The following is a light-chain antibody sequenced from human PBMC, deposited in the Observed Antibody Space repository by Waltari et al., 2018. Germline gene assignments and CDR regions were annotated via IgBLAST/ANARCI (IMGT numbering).Light chain of an antibody. V-gene: IGLV2-11*01. J-gene: IGLJ3*02. CDR1: SSDVGSYNY. CDR2: DVS. Sequence: QSALTQPRSVSGSPGQSVTISCNGTSSDVGSYNYVSWYQQRADKAPKLMIYDVSKRPSGVPDRFSGSKSGNTTSLTISGLQTDDDADYYCCSYAGTYTVFGGGTKLTVL. CDR3: CSYAGTYTV.